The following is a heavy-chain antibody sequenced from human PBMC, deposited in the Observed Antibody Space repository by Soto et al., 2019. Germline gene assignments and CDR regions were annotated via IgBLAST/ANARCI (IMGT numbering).Heavy chain of an antibody. CDR3: EKSMGDLEILKPTVTTFWVPFHI. V-gene: IGHV3-9*01. Sequence: EVQLVESGGGLVQPGRSLRLSCAASGFTFDDYAMHWVRQAPGKGPEWVSGITWNSGSRGYAESVKGRFTISRDNAKNSLYLQMNSLRTEDTTLYYCEKSMGDLEILKPTVTTFWVPFHIWGQGTMVTVSS. D-gene: IGHD4-17*01. CDR1: GFTFDDYA. J-gene: IGHJ3*02. CDR2: ITWNSGSR.